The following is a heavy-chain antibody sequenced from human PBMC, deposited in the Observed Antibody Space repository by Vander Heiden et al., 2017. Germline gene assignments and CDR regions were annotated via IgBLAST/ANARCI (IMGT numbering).Heavy chain of an antibody. D-gene: IGHD1-26*01. CDR3: ARDRLDYSGSYWGFDY. Sequence: EVQLVESGGGLVKPGGSLRLSCAASGFTFSSYSMHWVRQAPGKGLEWVSSISSSSSYIYYADSVKGRFTISRDNAKNSLYLQMNSLRAEDTAVYYCARDRLDYSGSYWGFDYWGQGTLVTVSS. CDR1: GFTFSSYS. CDR2: ISSSSSYI. J-gene: IGHJ4*02. V-gene: IGHV3-21*01.